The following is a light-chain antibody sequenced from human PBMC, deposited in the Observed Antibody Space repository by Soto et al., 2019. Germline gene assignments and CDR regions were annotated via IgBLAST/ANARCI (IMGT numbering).Light chain of an antibody. J-gene: IGKJ1*01. CDR3: QQYDSFSVWT. CDR1: QGISGW. Sequence: DIQMTQSPSALSASVGDSVTITCRASQGISGWLAWYQQKAGKAPRLLIFDASSLMSGVPSRFSGSGYGTEFTLTINRLQPDDSATYYCQQYDSFSVWTFGQGTKVDIK. V-gene: IGKV1-5*01. CDR2: DAS.